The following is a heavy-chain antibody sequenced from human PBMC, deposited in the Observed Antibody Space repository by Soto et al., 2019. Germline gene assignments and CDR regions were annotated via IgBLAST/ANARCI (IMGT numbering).Heavy chain of an antibody. CDR1: GYTFTGYY. Sequence: SVTVSCKASGYTFTGYYMHWVRQAPGQGLEWIGRIIPNLSIANYAQKFQGRVTITADKSTSTAYKELSSLRSEDTAVYYCARGEGEYSSSSGVFDYWGQGTLVTVSS. D-gene: IGHD6-6*01. CDR2: IIPNLSIA. J-gene: IGHJ4*02. CDR3: ARGEGEYSSSSGVFDY. V-gene: IGHV1-69*04.